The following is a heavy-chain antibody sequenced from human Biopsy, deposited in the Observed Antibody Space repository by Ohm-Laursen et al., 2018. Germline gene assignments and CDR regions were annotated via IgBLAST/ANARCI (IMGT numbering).Heavy chain of an antibody. CDR1: GDSISSYY. D-gene: IGHD3-22*01. CDR2: VYYTGST. J-gene: IGHJ2*01. V-gene: IGHV4-59*01. CDR3: ARDRGYYSDRTVPGYFDL. Sequence: GTLSLTCTVSGDSISSYYWSWIRQPPGKGLEWIGYVYYTGSTDYNPSLQSLVTISVDTSKNHFSLRLRSVTPADTAIYYCARDRGYYSDRTVPGYFDLWGRGTLVTVSS.